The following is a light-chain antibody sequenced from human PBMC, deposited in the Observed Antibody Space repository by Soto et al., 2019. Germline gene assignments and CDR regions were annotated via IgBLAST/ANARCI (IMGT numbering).Light chain of an antibody. V-gene: IGKV3-20*01. CDR3: QEYGTSAPWT. Sequence: EVVLTQSPGTLSLSPGERATLSCRASQNIRGNELAWYQQKPGQAPRLLIYRGSSRATGIPARFSGGGSGPDFTLPTCRLEPEHFAVYYCQEYGTSAPWTFGQGTKVEIK. J-gene: IGKJ1*01. CDR2: RGS. CDR1: QNIRGNE.